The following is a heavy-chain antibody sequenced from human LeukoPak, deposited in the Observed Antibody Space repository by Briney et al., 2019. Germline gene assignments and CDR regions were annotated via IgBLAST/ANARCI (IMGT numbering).Heavy chain of an antibody. CDR2: IYYSGST. CDR1: GGSISSYY. Sequence: PSETLSLTCTVSGGSISSYYWSWIRQPPGKGLEWIGYIYYSGSTNYNPSLKSRVTISVDTSKNQFSLKLSSVTAADTAVYYCARGRFEYYFDYWGQGTLVTVSS. J-gene: IGHJ4*02. CDR3: ARGRFEYYFDY. D-gene: IGHD3-10*01. V-gene: IGHV4-59*01.